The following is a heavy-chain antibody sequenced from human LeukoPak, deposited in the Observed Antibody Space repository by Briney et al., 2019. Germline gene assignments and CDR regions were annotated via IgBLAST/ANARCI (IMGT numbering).Heavy chain of an antibody. CDR1: GDSVSSNSAA. V-gene: IGHV6-1*01. D-gene: IGHD6-19*01. Sequence: SQTLSLTCAISGDSVSSNSAAWNWIRQSPSRGLEWLGRTYYRSKWYNDYAVSVKSRITINPDTSKNQFSLQLNSVTPEDTAVYYCAREESLHSQWLVQRGPGYYYYMDVWGKGTTVTISS. CDR3: AREESLHSQWLVQRGPGYYYYMDV. J-gene: IGHJ6*03. CDR2: TYYRSKWYN.